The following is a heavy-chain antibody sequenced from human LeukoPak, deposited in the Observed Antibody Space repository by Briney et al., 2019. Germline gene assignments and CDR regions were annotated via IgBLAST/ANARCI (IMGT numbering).Heavy chain of an antibody. V-gene: IGHV3-13*04. Sequence: GGSLRLSCAASGFTFSNYDMHWVRQATGKGLEWVSGISTAGDTYYPGSVKGRFTISRENAKNSLYLQMDSLRAGDTAVYYCARDRSRGYFDPWGQGTVVTVTS. CDR3: ARDRSRGYFDP. D-gene: IGHD1-1*01. J-gene: IGHJ5*02. CDR2: ISTAGDT. CDR1: GFTFSNYD.